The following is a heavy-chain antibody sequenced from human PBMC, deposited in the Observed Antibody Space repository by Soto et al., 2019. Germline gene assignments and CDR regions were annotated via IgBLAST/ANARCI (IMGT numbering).Heavy chain of an antibody. V-gene: IGHV1-18*01. D-gene: IGHD3-16*01. CDR2: ISAYNGNT. CDR3: ARDPIGGGAPYYFDY. J-gene: IGHJ4*02. Sequence: ASVKVSCKASGYTFTSYGISWVRQAPGQGLEWMGWISAYNGNTNYAQKLQGRVTMTTDTSTSTAYMELHRLTSDDTAVYYCARDPIGGGAPYYFDYWGQGSLVTVSS. CDR1: GYTFTSYG.